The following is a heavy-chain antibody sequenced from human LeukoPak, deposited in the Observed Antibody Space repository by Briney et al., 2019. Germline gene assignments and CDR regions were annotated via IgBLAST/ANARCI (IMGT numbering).Heavy chain of an antibody. V-gene: IGHV3-74*01. CDR1: GFTFSSYW. D-gene: IGHD3-10*01. CDR2: INSDGSST. J-gene: IGHJ4*02. CDR3: ARDLMVRGVFDY. Sequence: GGSLRLSCAASGFTFSSYWMHWVRQAPGKGLVWVSRINSDGSSTNYADSVKGRFTISRDNAKNTLYLQMNTLRAEDTAVYYCARDLMVRGVFDYWGQGTLVTVSS.